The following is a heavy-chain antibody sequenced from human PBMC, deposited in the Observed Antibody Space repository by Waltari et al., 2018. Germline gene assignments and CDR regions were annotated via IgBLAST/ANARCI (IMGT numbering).Heavy chain of an antibody. Sequence: QVQLVESGGGVVQPGRSLRLSCAASGFTFSSYGMHWVRQAPGKGLEWVAVIWYDGSNKYYADSVKGRFTISRDNSKNTLYLQMNSLRAEDTAVYYCARDGSRVGATLYFQHWGQGTLVTVSS. CDR2: IWYDGSNK. CDR3: ARDGSRVGATLYFQH. V-gene: IGHV3-33*01. J-gene: IGHJ1*01. D-gene: IGHD1-26*01. CDR1: GFTFSSYG.